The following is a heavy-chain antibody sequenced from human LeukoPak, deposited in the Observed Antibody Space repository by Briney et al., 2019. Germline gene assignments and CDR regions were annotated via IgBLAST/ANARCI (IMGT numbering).Heavy chain of an antibody. J-gene: IGHJ4*02. V-gene: IGHV4-31*03. Sequence: SETLSLTCTVSGGSISSGGYYWSWIRQHPGKGLEWIGYIYYSGSTYYNPSLKSRVTTSVDTSKNQFSLKLSSVTAADTAVYYCARGSYSSSWRFDYWGQGTLVTVSS. CDR1: GGSISSGGYY. CDR3: ARGSYSSSWRFDY. CDR2: IYYSGST. D-gene: IGHD6-13*01.